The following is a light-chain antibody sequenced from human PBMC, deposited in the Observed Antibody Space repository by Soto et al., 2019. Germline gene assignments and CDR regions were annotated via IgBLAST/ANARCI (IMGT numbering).Light chain of an antibody. Sequence: DIVMTQSPLSLPVTPGEPASISCRSSQSLLHSNGYNYLDWYLQKPGQSPQLLIYLGSNRASGVPDRFSGSGSGTDFTLKISRVEAKDVGVYYCMQALQPLFTFGPGTKVDI. CDR2: LGS. V-gene: IGKV2-28*01. J-gene: IGKJ3*01. CDR1: QSLLHSNGYNY. CDR3: MQALQPLFT.